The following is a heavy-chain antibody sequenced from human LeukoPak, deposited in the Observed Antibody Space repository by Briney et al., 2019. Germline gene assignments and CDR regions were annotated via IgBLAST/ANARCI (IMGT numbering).Heavy chain of an antibody. CDR3: ARLPVLDV. CDR2: IFYRGST. J-gene: IGHJ6*02. Sequence: AETLSLTCTVAGDSIGHYYWSWIRQPPGQALEWIGDIFYRGSTNYNPSLKSRVTISLDTSKNQVSLELSSVTAADTAVYYCARLPVLDVWGQGTTVTVSS. CDR1: GDSIGHYY. V-gene: IGHV4-59*01.